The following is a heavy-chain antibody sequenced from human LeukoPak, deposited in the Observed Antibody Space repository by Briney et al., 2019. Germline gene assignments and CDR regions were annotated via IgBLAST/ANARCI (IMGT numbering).Heavy chain of an antibody. CDR3: ARLGYYDSSGYYPYYFDS. D-gene: IGHD3-22*01. CDR1: GFTFGSYV. CDR2: ISYDGSNT. Sequence: GGSLRLSCAASGFTFGSYVMNWVRQAPGKGLEWLAIISYDGSNTYYADSVKGRFTISRDNSQTTLYLQMNSLRPEDTAVFYRARLGYYDSSGYYPYYFDSWGQGTLVTVSS. J-gene: IGHJ4*02. V-gene: IGHV3-30*04.